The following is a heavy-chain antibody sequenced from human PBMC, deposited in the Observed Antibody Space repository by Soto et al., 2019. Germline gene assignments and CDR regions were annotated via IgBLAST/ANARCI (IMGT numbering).Heavy chain of an antibody. CDR2: IYHSGST. D-gene: IGHD1-26*01. J-gene: IGHJ6*02. CDR3: ARQRPTDGRWEFANYYGTDV. V-gene: IGHV4-4*02. Sequence: SETLSLTCAVSGGSISSSNWWSWVRQPPGKGLEWIGEIYHSGSTNYNPSLKSRVTISVDTSKNQFSLKLSSVTAADTAVYYCARQRPTDGRWEFANYYGTDVWGQGTPVTVSS. CDR1: GGSISSSNW.